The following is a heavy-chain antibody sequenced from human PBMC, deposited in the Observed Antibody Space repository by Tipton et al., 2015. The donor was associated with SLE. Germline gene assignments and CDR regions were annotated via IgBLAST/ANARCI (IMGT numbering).Heavy chain of an antibody. V-gene: IGHV4-34*01. Sequence: GLVKPSETLSLTCAVYGGSFSGYYWSWIRQPPGKGLVWIGEISHSGNTKYNPSLKSRVTISVDTSKNQFSLKLSSVTAADTAIFYCARGGNSGAPGMDVWGKGTTVTVSS. CDR2: ISHSGNT. J-gene: IGHJ6*04. D-gene: IGHD1-7*01. CDR1: GGSFSGYY. CDR3: ARGGNSGAPGMDV.